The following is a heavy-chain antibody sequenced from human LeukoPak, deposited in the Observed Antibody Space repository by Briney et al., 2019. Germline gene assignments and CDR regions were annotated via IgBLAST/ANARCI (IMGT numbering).Heavy chain of an antibody. V-gene: IGHV3-21*01. Sequence: GGSLRLSCAASGFTSSSYSMNWARQAPGKGLEWVSSISSSSSYIYYADSVKGRFTISGDNAKNSLYLQMNSLRAEDTAVYYCASSVVVVPAALPNYMDVWGKGTTVTVSS. CDR3: ASSVVVVPAALPNYMDV. D-gene: IGHD2-2*01. CDR1: GFTSSSYS. CDR2: ISSSSSYI. J-gene: IGHJ6*03.